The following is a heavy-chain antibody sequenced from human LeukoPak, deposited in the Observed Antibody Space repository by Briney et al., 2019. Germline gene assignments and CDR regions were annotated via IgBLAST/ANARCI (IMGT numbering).Heavy chain of an antibody. CDR1: GFTFSDYY. J-gene: IGHJ5*02. V-gene: IGHV3-11*01. D-gene: IGHD6-13*01. Sequence: GGSLRLSCTASGFTFSDYYMSWIRQSPEKGLEWLSEVSSSGVTVKYADSMKGRLTISRDNAKNALYLQMSSLRDEDTAVYYCARLSGAAAFDPWGQGTLVTVSS. CDR3: ARLSGAAAFDP. CDR2: VSSSGVTV.